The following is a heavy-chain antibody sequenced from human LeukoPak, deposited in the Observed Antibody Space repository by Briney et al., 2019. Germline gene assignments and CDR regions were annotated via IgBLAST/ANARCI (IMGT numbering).Heavy chain of an antibody. CDR2: IIPIFGTA. V-gene: IGHV1-69*06. CDR3: ARGNTTRGGDYGMDV. CDR1: GGTFSSYA. D-gene: IGHD3-16*01. Sequence: SAKVSCKASGGTFSSYAISWVRQAPGQGLEWMGGIIPIFGTANYAQKFQGRVTITADKSTSTAYMELSSLRSEDTAVYYCARGNTTRGGDYGMDVWGKGTTVTVSS. J-gene: IGHJ6*04.